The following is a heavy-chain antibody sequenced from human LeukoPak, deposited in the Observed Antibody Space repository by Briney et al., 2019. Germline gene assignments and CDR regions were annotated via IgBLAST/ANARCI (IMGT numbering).Heavy chain of an antibody. CDR2: IKYDGSRT. J-gene: IGHJ4*02. CDR1: GFTFSSYG. Sequence: GGSLRLSCAASGFTFSSYGMHWVRQPPGKGLEWLAFIKYDGSRTDYEDSVQGRFSVSRDNSKNTLYLEMNSLREEGTAIYYCIKDTIFTVDPFDYWGQGTLVTVSS. V-gene: IGHV3-30*02. CDR3: IKDTIFTVDPFDY. D-gene: IGHD3-3*01.